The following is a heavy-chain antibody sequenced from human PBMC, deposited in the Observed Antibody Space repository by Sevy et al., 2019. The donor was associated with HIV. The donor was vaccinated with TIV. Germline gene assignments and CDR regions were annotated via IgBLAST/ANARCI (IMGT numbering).Heavy chain of an antibody. D-gene: IGHD3-22*01. CDR1: GFTFRNAW. CDR3: TTAPGRYYYDSSGSRWFDP. CDR2: IKSKSDGGTT. Sequence: GGSLRLSCAASGFTFRNAWMNWVRQAPGKGLEWVGRIKSKSDGGTTDYAAPVKDRFTISRDDSKTTLSLQMNSLKTEDKAVYYCTTAPGRYYYDSSGSRWFDPWGQGTLVTVSS. V-gene: IGHV3-15*07. J-gene: IGHJ5*02.